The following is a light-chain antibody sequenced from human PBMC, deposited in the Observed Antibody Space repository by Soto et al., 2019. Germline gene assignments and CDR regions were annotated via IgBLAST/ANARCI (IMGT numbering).Light chain of an antibody. CDR1: SSDVGGYNY. CDR3: ILYTNINTRACV. J-gene: IGLJ1*01. V-gene: IGLV2-14*01. CDR2: EVS. Sequence: QSALTQPASVSGSPGQSITISCTGTSSDVGGYNYVSWYQQHPGKAPKLMIYEVSNRPSGVSNRFSGSKSGNTATLTISGLQAEDEAEYYFILYTNINTRACVFGTGTKLTDL.